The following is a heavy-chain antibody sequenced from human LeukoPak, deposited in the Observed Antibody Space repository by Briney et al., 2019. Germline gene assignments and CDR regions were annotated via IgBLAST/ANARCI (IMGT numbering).Heavy chain of an antibody. CDR3: ARLRFSSGPLFDY. CDR2: IHYSGST. J-gene: IGHJ4*02. V-gene: IGHV4-59*11. D-gene: IGHD3-22*01. CDR1: GDSISSQY. Sequence: SETLSLTCTVSGDSISSQYWSWIRQTPGKGLEWIGYIHYSGSTHYNPSLKSRVTISVDTSQNQHSLKLSSVTAADTALYYCARLRFSSGPLFDYWGQGALVTVSS.